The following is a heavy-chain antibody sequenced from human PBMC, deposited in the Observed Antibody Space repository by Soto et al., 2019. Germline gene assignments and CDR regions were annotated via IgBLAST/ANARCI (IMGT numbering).Heavy chain of an antibody. V-gene: IGHV3-7*01. CDR1: EFSFSDYW. Sequence: EVQLVESGGGFVQPGGSLRLSCSASEFSFSDYWMTWVRQAPGKGLEWVASIKKDGSEKYYVDSVKGRFTISRDNAKNSLYLHMSSLRDEETAVYYCARRAAVVGLDYWGQGALVTVSS. CDR2: IKKDGSEK. J-gene: IGHJ4*02. D-gene: IGHD6-13*01. CDR3: ARRAAVVGLDY.